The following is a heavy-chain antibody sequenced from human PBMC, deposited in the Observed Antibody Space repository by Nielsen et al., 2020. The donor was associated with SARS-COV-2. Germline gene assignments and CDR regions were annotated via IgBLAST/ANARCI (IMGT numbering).Heavy chain of an antibody. CDR3: ARVGFWSAADAFDI. CDR2: INPNSGGT. Sequence: ASVKVSCKASGYTFTGYSMHWVRQAPGQGLEWMGRINPNSGGTNYAQKFQGRVTMTRDTSISTAYMELSRLRSDDTAVYYCARVGFWSAADAFDIWGQGTMVTVSS. D-gene: IGHD3-3*01. J-gene: IGHJ3*02. V-gene: IGHV1-2*06. CDR1: GYTFTGYS.